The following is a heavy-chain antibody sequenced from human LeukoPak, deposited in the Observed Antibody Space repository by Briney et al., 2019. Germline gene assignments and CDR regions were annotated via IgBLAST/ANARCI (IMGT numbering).Heavy chain of an antibody. J-gene: IGHJ6*02. CDR3: AQGGYYYYGMDV. V-gene: IGHV3-23*01. CDR2: ISGSGGSI. CDR1: GFTFSSYA. Sequence: GGSLRLSCAASGFTFSSYAMSWVRQAPGKGLEWVSAISGSGGSIYYADSVKGRFTISRDNSKNTLYLQMNSLRAEDTAVYYCAQGGYYYYGMDVWGQGTTVTVSS. D-gene: IGHD3-22*01.